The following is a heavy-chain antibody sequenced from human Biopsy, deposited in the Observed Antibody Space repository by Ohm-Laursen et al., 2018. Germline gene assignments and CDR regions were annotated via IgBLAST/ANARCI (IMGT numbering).Heavy chain of an antibody. Sequence: SLRLSCAASGVTFSRYGMHWVRQAPGKGLLWVSRIKRDGTTTDYAESVKGRFTISRDNAKNTLYLQMNSLRAEDTAVYYCARGGFFAYSTFDYWGQEPWSPSPQ. CDR1: GVTFSRYG. D-gene: IGHD4-11*01. V-gene: IGHV3-74*01. J-gene: IGHJ4*01. CDR2: IKRDGTTT. CDR3: ARGGFFAYSTFDY.